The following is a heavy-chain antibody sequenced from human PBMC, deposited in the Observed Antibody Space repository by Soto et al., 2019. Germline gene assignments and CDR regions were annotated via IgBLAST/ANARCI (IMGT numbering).Heavy chain of an antibody. CDR1: GYTFTSYG. CDR2: ISAYNGNT. J-gene: IGHJ5*02. Sequence: ASVKVSCKASGYTFTSYGIIWVRQAPGQGLEWMGWISAYNGNTNYAQKLQGRVTMTTDTSTSTAYMELRSLRSDDTAVYYCARDIRAVVAATTANWFDPWGQGTLVTVSS. CDR3: ARDIRAVVAATTANWFDP. V-gene: IGHV1-18*01. D-gene: IGHD2-15*01.